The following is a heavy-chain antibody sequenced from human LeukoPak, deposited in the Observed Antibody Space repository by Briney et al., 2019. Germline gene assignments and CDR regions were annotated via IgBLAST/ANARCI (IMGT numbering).Heavy chain of an antibody. CDR2: IYYSGST. Sequence: PSETLSLTCTVSGGSISSYYWSWIRQPPGKGLEWIGYIYYSGSTNYNPSLKSRVTISVDTSKNQFSLKLSSVTAADTAVYYCASGYAGGDYYFDYWGQGTLVTVSS. D-gene: IGHD2-21*02. CDR1: GGSISSYY. V-gene: IGHV4-59*01. J-gene: IGHJ4*02. CDR3: ASGYAGGDYYFDY.